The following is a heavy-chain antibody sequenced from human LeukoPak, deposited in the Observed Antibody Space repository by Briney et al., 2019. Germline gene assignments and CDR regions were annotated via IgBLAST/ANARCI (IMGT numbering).Heavy chain of an antibody. CDR2: ISQDGSET. V-gene: IGHV3-7*01. J-gene: IGHJ4*02. Sequence: PGGSLRLSCAASGFTFNSFFLNWVRLTPGGELKWLACISQDGSETFYMDSVRGRFTISRDNTKNSLYLQMDSLRVEDTAVYFCVRDLGHSRHYFEYWGQGALVTVS. D-gene: IGHD7-27*01. CDR1: GFTFNSFF. CDR3: VRDLGHSRHYFEY.